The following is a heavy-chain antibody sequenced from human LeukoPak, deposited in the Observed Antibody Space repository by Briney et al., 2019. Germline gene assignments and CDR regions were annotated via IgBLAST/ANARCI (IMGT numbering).Heavy chain of an antibody. CDR1: GFTFSSYA. V-gene: IGHV3-23*01. D-gene: IGHD3-10*01. Sequence: PGGSLRLSCAASGFTFSSYAMSWVRQAPGKGRGWVSAIIGMVGSTYYADSVKGRFTISRDNAKNSLYLQMNSLRAEDTAVYYCAASGSEGPKMTTNYYYYMDVWGKGTTVTASS. J-gene: IGHJ6*03. CDR3: AASGSEGPKMTTNYYYYMDV. CDR2: IIGMVGST.